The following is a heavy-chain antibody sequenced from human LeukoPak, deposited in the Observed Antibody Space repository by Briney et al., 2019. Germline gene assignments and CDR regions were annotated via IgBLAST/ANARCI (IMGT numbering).Heavy chain of an antibody. V-gene: IGHV3-30*18. Sequence: GGSLRLSCAASGFTFSSYGMHWVRQAPGKGLEWGAVISYDGSNKYYADSVKGRFTISRDNSKNTLYLQMNSLRAEDTAVYYCAKDRPFVVVVAATPPLFDYWGQGTLVTVSS. D-gene: IGHD2-15*01. CDR2: ISYDGSNK. CDR1: GFTFSSYG. CDR3: AKDRPFVVVVAATPPLFDY. J-gene: IGHJ4*02.